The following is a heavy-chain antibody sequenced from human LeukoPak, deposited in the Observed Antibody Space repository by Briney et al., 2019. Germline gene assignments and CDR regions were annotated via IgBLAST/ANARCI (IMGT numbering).Heavy chain of an antibody. V-gene: IGHV4-59*08. D-gene: IGHD2-8*01. CDR1: GGSISYYY. J-gene: IGHJ5*02. CDR3: ARRVIMSAAGVPDTWLDP. CDR2: ISYSGGT. Sequence: SESLSLTCTVSGGSISYYYWNWIRQPPGKGLEWVGHISYSGGTKYNPSLQSRVTISIDTSKNQFSLNLSSVTAADTAVYYCARRVIMSAAGVPDTWLDPWGQGILVTVSS.